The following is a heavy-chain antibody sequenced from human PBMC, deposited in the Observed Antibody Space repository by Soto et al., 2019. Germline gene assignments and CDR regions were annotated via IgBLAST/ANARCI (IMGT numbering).Heavy chain of an antibody. D-gene: IGHD1-20*01. J-gene: IGHJ2*01. Sequence: QLQLQESGPGLVKPSETLSLTCTVSDGSISSYYWSWIRQPPGKGLEWIGYVYSNGDTSFNPSLKRRVTISVDTSRNRFSLRLNSVTAADTAMYYCARRITGDPHFDLWGRGTLVTVSS. CDR1: DGSISSYY. CDR3: ARRITGDPHFDL. CDR2: VYSNGDT. V-gene: IGHV4-59*12.